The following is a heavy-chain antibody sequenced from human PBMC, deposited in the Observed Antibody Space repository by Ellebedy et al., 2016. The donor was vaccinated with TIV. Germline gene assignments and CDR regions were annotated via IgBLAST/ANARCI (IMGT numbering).Heavy chain of an antibody. CDR1: GGSISSYY. CDR2: IYDSGST. J-gene: IGHJ5*02. Sequence: MPSETLSLTCTVSGGSISSYYWSWIRQPPGKGLEWIGHIYDSGSTNYNSSLRSRVTISVDPSMNQFSLKLSSVTAADTAVYYCARSYCTSARCYAHNYFDPWGQGTLVTVSS. V-gene: IGHV4-59*08. D-gene: IGHD2-2*01. CDR3: ARSYCTSARCYAHNYFDP.